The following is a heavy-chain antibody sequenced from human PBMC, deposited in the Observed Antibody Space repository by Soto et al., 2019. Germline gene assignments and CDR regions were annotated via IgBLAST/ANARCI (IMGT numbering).Heavy chain of an antibody. D-gene: IGHD2-21*01. CDR1: GGSISSYY. J-gene: IGHJ4*02. Sequence: QVQLQESGPGLVKPSETLSLTCTVSGGSISSYYWSWIRQPPGKGLEWIGYIYYSGSTNYNPSLKNRVTISVDTSKNQFSLKLSSVTAADTAVYSCARARCGYIDYWGQGTLVNLSS. CDR2: IYYSGST. V-gene: IGHV4-59*01. CDR3: ARARCGYIDY.